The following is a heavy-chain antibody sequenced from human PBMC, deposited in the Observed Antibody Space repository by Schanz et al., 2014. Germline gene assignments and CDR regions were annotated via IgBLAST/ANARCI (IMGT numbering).Heavy chain of an antibody. V-gene: IGHV1-69*02. CDR3: ARGYGDSPTDF. Sequence: QVQLVQSEAEVKKPGSSVKVSCKASGGTFSSYTISWVRQAPGQGLEWMGRIIPILGIANYAQNFQGRVTITADKSTTTAYMELNSLNSDDTAVYYCARGYGDSPTDFWGQGTLVTVSS. D-gene: IGHD4-17*01. CDR1: GGTFSSYT. CDR2: IIPILGIA. J-gene: IGHJ4*02.